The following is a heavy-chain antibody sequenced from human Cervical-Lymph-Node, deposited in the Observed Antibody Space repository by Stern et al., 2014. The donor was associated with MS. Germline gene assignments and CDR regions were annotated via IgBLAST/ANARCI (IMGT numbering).Heavy chain of an antibody. CDR1: GYSFSNFW. J-gene: IGHJ3*02. CDR2: IYPGVSAT. D-gene: IGHD3-22*01. CDR3: VRRRDSGGYDTFDI. Sequence: EVQLVESGAEVKKPGESLKISCKTSGYSFSNFWIGWVRQVPGKGLEWMGIIYPGVSATPYSPYFQGPVTISAAASMRTAYLQWRSLKASDTARYYCVRRRDSGGYDTFDIGGQGTMLIVSS. V-gene: IGHV5-51*01.